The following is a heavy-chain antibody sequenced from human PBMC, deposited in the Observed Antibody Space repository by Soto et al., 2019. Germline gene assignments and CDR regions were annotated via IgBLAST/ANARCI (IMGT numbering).Heavy chain of an antibody. V-gene: IGHV3-23*01. CDR2: ISGSGGST. Sequence: HPGGSLRLSCAASGFTFSSYAMSWVRQAPGKGLEWVSAISGSGGSTYYADSVKGRFTISRDNSKNTLYLQMNSLRAEDTAVYYCAKVGSIAVAGTYYFDYWGQGTLVTVSS. CDR1: GFTFSSYA. J-gene: IGHJ4*02. CDR3: AKVGSIAVAGTYYFDY. D-gene: IGHD6-19*01.